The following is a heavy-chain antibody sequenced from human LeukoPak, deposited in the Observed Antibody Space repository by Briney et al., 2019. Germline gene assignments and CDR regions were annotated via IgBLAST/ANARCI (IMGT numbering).Heavy chain of an antibody. Sequence: PSETLSLTCAVYGGSFSGYYWSWIRQPPGKGLEWIGEINHSGSTNYNPSLKSRVTISVDTSKNQFSLKLSSVTAADTAVYYCARDLVVPAAYWFDPWGQGTLVTVSS. CDR3: ARDLVVPAAYWFDP. D-gene: IGHD2-2*01. J-gene: IGHJ5*02. CDR2: INHSGST. CDR1: GGSFSGYY. V-gene: IGHV4-34*01.